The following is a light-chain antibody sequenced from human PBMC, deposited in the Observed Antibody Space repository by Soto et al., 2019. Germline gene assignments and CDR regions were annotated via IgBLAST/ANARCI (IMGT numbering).Light chain of an antibody. CDR3: QHYNNWPIT. Sequence: EIVMTQSPATLSVSPGERATLSCRASQSVSSNLAWYQQKPGQAPRLLIYGASTRATGIPARFSGSGSGTEFTLTISSLQSEDYAVDYCQHYNNWPITFGQGTRLAIK. V-gene: IGKV3-15*01. CDR2: GAS. J-gene: IGKJ5*01. CDR1: QSVSSN.